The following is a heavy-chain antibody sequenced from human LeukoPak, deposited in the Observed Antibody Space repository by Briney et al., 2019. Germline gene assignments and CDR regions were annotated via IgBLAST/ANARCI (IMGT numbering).Heavy chain of an antibody. CDR1: GFTFSSYG. V-gene: IGHV3-30*18. Sequence: GGSLRLSCAASGFTFSSYGMNWGRQAPGKGVGGVAVILYDASNQYSADSVKGGFTISRDNSKNTLYLQMNSLRAEDTAVYYCAKARYSSSPGYDYYYGMDVWGQGTTVSVSS. CDR2: ILYDASNQ. D-gene: IGHD6-13*01. CDR3: AKARYSSSPGYDYYYGMDV. J-gene: IGHJ6*02.